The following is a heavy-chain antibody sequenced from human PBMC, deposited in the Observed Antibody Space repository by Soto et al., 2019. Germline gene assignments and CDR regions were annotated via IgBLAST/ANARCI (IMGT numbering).Heavy chain of an antibody. J-gene: IGHJ6*02. CDR1: GYSFTSYW. V-gene: IGHV5-51*01. D-gene: IGHD5-12*01. CDR2: IYPGDSDT. CDR3: ASSGYSGYDPPYYYYYGMDV. Sequence: PGESLKISCKGSGYSFTSYWIDWVRQMPGKGLEWMGIIYPGDSDTRYSPSFQGQVTISADKSISTAYLQWSSLKASDTAMYYCASSGYSGYDPPYYYYYGMDVWGQGTTVTVSS.